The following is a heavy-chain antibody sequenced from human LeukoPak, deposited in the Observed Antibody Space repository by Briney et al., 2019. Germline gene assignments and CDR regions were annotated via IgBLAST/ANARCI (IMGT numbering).Heavy chain of an antibody. V-gene: IGHV3-21*01. CDR2: ISSSSSHI. CDR3: ARDQDYDILTGPPGYFDY. D-gene: IGHD3-9*01. Sequence: PGGSLRLSCAASGFTFSSYSMNWVRQAPGKGLEWVSSISSSSSHIYYADSVKGRFTISRDNAKNSLYLQMNSLRAEDTAVYYCARDQDYDILTGPPGYFDYWGQGTLVTVSS. J-gene: IGHJ4*02. CDR1: GFTFSSYS.